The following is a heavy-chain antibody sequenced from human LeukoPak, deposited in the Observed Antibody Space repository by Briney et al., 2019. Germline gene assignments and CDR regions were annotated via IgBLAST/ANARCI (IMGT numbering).Heavy chain of an antibody. Sequence: SQTLSLTRTVSGGSISSGDYYWSWIRQPPGKGLEWIGYIYYSGRTYYNPSLKSRVTISVDTSKNQFSLKLSSVTAADTAVYYCARDRRSGGYYDILTGYNYYYGMDVWGKGTTVTVSS. D-gene: IGHD3-9*01. J-gene: IGHJ6*04. CDR2: IYYSGRT. CDR3: ARDRRSGGYYDILTGYNYYYGMDV. CDR1: GGSISSGDYY. V-gene: IGHV4-30-4*01.